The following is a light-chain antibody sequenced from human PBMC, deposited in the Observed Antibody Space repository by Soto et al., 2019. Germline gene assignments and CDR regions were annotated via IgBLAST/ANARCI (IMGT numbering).Light chain of an antibody. Sequence: QSALTQPRSVSGSPGQSVTISCTGTGNDVGAYNYVSWYQQHPGRPPKLMIYDVSNRPSGVSSRFSGSKSGNTASLTISGLQAEDEADYYCSSYTSSSTLFGTGTKLTVL. J-gene: IGLJ1*01. CDR3: SSYTSSSTL. CDR2: DVS. CDR1: GNDVGAYNY. V-gene: IGLV2-14*03.